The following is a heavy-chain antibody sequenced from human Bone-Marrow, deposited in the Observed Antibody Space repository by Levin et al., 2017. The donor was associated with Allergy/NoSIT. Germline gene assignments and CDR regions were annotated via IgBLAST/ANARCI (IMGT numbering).Heavy chain of an antibody. Sequence: PGGSLRLSCAASGFSFDDYALTWVRQAPGKGLEWVGFIRSKAYGETREYAASVRGRFTISRDDSASIAYLQMNSLKAEDTALYYCTRVQCTSRSCYLFDYWGQGTLVTVSS. CDR1: GFSFDDYA. V-gene: IGHV3-49*04. D-gene: IGHD2-2*01. CDR3: TRVQCTSRSCYLFDY. CDR2: IRSKAYGETR. J-gene: IGHJ4*02.